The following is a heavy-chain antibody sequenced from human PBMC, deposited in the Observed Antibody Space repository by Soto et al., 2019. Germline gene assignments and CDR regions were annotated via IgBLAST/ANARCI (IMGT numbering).Heavy chain of an antibody. CDR1: GGSISSSSYY. J-gene: IGHJ3*02. V-gene: IGHV4-39*01. CDR2: IYYSGST. CDR3: ARNEDTAMENATGDAFDI. D-gene: IGHD5-18*01. Sequence: QLQLQESGPGLVKPSETLSLTCTVSGGSISSSSYYWGWIRQPPGKGLEWIGSIYYSGSTYYNPSLKSRVTISVDTSKNQFSLKLSSVTAADTAVYYCARNEDTAMENATGDAFDIWGQGTMVTVSS.